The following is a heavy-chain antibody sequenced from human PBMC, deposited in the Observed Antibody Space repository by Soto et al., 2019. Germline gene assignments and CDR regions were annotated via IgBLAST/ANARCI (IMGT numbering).Heavy chain of an antibody. V-gene: IGHV3-74*01. CDR2: VNNDGSGT. Sequence: EVQLVESGGGLVQPGGSLRLSCAAYGYTFSRYWIHWVRQAPGKGLVWGSRVNNDGSGTAYADSVEGRFTISRDNAKNTVYLQLNSLRAEDTAVYYCGRGGSEHAMDVWGQGTTVTVSS. CDR3: GRGGSEHAMDV. J-gene: IGHJ6*02. CDR1: GYTFSRYW.